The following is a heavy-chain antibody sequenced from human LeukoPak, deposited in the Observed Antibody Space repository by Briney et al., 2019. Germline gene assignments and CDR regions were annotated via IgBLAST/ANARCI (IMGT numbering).Heavy chain of an antibody. J-gene: IGHJ4*02. V-gene: IGHV5-51*01. CDR2: IYPGDSDT. CDR1: GYSFTSYW. Sequence: GESLKISCKTSGYSFTSYWIHWVRQMPGKGLEWMGIIYPGDSDTRYSPSFQGQVTISVDKSTNTAYLQWTSLKVSDTAIYFCARRAELGMRYFDSWGQGALVTVPS. D-gene: IGHD3-16*01. CDR3: ARRAELGMRYFDS.